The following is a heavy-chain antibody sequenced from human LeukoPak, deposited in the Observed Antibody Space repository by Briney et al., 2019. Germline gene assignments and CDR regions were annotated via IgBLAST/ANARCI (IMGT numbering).Heavy chain of an antibody. V-gene: IGHV4-34*01. CDR2: INHSGST. CDR1: GGSFSGYY. J-gene: IGHJ4*02. CDR3: ARGRVLRDYYDSSGYYPYYFDY. D-gene: IGHD3-22*01. Sequence: LETLSLTCAVYGGSFSGYYWSWIRQPPGKGLEWIGEINHSGSTNYNPSLKSRVTISVDTSKNQFSLKLSSVTAADTAVYYCARGRVLRDYYDSSGYYPYYFDYWGQGTLVTVSS.